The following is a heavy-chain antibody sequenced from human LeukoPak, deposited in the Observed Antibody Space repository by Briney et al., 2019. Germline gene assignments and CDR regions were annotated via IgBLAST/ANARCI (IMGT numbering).Heavy chain of an antibody. J-gene: IGHJ4*02. D-gene: IGHD6-13*01. Sequence: GGSLRLSCAASGFSFANSVISWLRQAPGKGPEWVSAISGSGDRTDYADSVRGRFTIYRDNSKSTLYLQMNSLRVEDTAIYYCAIREPIGYWGQGSLVTVSP. V-gene: IGHV3-23*01. CDR3: AIREPIGY. CDR1: GFSFANSV. CDR2: ISGSGDRT.